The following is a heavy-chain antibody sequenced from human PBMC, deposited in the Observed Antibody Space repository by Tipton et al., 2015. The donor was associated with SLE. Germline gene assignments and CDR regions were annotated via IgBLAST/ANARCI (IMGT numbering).Heavy chain of an antibody. CDR1: GGSITRSGNY. Sequence: TLSLTCTVSGGSITRSGNYWGWIRQPPGKGLEWIGSIYSSGTTYYNPSPKSRVTISVDTSKNQFSLRLCSVTAADTAVYYCARLLTIFGVVNWGQGTLVTVSS. CDR2: IYSSGTT. CDR3: ARLLTIFGVVN. V-gene: IGHV4-39*07. D-gene: IGHD3-3*01. J-gene: IGHJ4*02.